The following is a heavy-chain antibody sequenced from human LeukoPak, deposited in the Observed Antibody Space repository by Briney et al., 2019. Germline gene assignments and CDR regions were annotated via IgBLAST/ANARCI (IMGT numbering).Heavy chain of an antibody. Sequence: SGPTLVNRTQTLTLTCTCSGFSINTDGVGVGWIRQPPGKALEWLALIFWDGDKRYNPSLKSRLTITKDTSENQVVLTMTNMDPVDTATYYCTHSLRRGRCSGGSCYYFDYWGQGALVTVSS. CDR2: IFWDGDK. J-gene: IGHJ4*02. V-gene: IGHV2-5*02. D-gene: IGHD2-15*01. CDR3: THSLRRGRCSGGSCYYFDY. CDR1: GFSINTDGVG.